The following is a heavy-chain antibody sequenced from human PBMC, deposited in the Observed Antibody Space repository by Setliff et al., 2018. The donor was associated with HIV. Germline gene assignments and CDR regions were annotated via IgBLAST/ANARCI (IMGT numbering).Heavy chain of an antibody. CDR3: ARADSSDFPERFKWFDP. Sequence: PSETLSLTCTVSGGSISGGSYYWSWIRQPAGKGLEWIGRIYTSGRTNYNPSLKSRVTISIDMSKNQFSLRLSSVTAADTAVYYCARADSSDFPERFKWFDPWGQGTLGTVS. CDR2: IYTSGRT. V-gene: IGHV4-61*02. D-gene: IGHD3-22*01. CDR1: GGSISGGSYY. J-gene: IGHJ5*02.